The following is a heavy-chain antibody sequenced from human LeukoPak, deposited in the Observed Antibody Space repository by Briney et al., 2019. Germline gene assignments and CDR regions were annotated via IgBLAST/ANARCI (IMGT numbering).Heavy chain of an antibody. J-gene: IGHJ4*02. CDR1: GFTFSSYG. V-gene: IGHV3-30*03. D-gene: IGHD6-19*01. CDR2: ISYDGSNK. CDR3: ASDIAVAGRVRFDY. Sequence: GGSLRLSCAASGFTFSSYGMHWVRQAPGKGLEWVAVISYDGSNKYYADSVKGRFTISRDNSKNTLYLQMNSLRAEDTAVYYCASDIAVAGRVRFDYWGQGTLVTVSS.